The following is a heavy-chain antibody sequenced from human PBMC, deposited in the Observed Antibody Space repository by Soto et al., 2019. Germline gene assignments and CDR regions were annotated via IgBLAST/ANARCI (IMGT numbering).Heavy chain of an antibody. CDR3: ARWARSSIGGKDFDY. D-gene: IGHD1-26*01. J-gene: IGHJ4*02. Sequence: PSETLSLTCAVYGGSITSYYWSWIRQPPGKGLEWLGEIHHSGSTNYNPSLKSRVLISLDTSKNHFFMSLTSVTAADTAVYYCARWARSSIGGKDFDYWGQGTLVTVSS. CDR1: GGSITSYY. CDR2: IHHSGST. V-gene: IGHV4-34*01.